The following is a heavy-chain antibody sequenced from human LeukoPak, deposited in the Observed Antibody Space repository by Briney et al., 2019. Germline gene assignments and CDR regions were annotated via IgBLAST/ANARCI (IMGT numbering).Heavy chain of an antibody. CDR3: ARRNLGEASFDF. CDR1: GGSVGSGGYY. D-gene: IGHD1-14*01. Sequence: SETLSLTCAVSGGSVGSGGYYWSWIRQPPGTGLEWIGYISNSGTTYYNPSLRSRVTISVDTSKNQFSLNLRSVTAADTAVYFCARRNLGEASFDFWGQGTLVTVSS. V-gene: IGHV4-31*11. CDR2: ISNSGTT. J-gene: IGHJ4*02.